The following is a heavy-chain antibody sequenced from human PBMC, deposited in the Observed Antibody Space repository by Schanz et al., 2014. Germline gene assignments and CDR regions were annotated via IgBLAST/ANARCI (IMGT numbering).Heavy chain of an antibody. D-gene: IGHD2-15*01. V-gene: IGHV3-30*18. J-gene: IGHJ1*01. CDR3: AKESEIVVVVGTSMSGDFHH. Sequence: VQLVESGGGLAQPGGSLRLSCAASGFNFSNYDIHWVRQAPGKGLEWVALIYYNGTNKYYADSVKGRFTISRDNSKNTLYLQMNNLRAEDTAVYFCAKESEIVVVVGTSMSGDFHHWGQGTLVTVSS. CDR1: GFNFSNYD. CDR2: IYYNGTNK.